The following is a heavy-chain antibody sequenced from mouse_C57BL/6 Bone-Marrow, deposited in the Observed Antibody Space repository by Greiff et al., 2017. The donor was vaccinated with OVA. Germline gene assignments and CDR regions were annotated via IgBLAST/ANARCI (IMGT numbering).Heavy chain of an antibody. V-gene: IGHV1-58*01. CDR3: ARDETGRGDY. CDR1: GYTFTSYG. J-gene: IGHJ4*01. D-gene: IGHD4-1*01. CDR2: IYIGNGYT. Sequence: EVQLQQSGAELVRPGSSVKMSCKTSGYTFTSYGINWVKQRPGQGLEWVGYIYIGNGYTEYTEKFKGKATLTSDTTSSTAYMQLSSLTSEDSAIYFGARDETGRGDYWGQGTSVTVSS.